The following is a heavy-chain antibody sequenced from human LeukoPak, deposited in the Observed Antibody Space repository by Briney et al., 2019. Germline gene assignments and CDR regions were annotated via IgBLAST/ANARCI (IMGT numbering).Heavy chain of an antibody. CDR1: GFSFRDRY. J-gene: IGHJ4*02. V-gene: IGHV3-11*03. D-gene: IGHD2-8*01. CDR3: AKDPDCTSGICYTFFDY. Sequence: PGGSLRLSCAATGFSFRDRYMSWIRQAPGKGMEWVAYISPNSDNIHYADSVKGRFTISRDNSKNTLYLQMNSLRAEDTAVYYCAKDPDCTSGICYTFFDYWGQGTLVTVSS. CDR2: ISPNSDNI.